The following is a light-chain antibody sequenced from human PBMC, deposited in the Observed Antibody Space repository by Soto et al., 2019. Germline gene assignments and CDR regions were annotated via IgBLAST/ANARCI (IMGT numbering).Light chain of an antibody. V-gene: IGLV2-8*01. J-gene: IGLJ1*01. CDR1: SSDVGGYKY. Sequence: QPVLTQPPSASGSPGQSVTISCTGTSSDVGGYKYVSWYQQHPGKAPKLMIFEVNKRPSGVPDRFSDSKSGNTASLTVSGLQAEDEADYYCSSYAGINNLGVFGTGTKLTVL. CDR3: SSYAGINNLGV. CDR2: EVN.